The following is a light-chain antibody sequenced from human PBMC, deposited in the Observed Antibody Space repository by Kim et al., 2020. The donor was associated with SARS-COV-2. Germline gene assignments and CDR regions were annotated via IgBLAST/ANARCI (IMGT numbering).Light chain of an antibody. J-gene: IGLJ2*01. V-gene: IGLV1-40*01. CDR2: GNN. CDR3: QSYDSSLSVV. CDR1: SSNSGAGYD. Sequence: GQGVTISCTGSSSNSGAGYDVHWYQHLPGTAPKLLIYGNNKRASGVPDRFSGSKSGTSASLAITGLQAEDEANYYCQSYDSSLSVVFGGGTQLTVL.